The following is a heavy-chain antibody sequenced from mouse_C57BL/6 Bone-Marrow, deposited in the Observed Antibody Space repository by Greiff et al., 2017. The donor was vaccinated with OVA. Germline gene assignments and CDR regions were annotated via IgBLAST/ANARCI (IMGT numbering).Heavy chain of an antibody. CDR1: GYTFTSYW. Sequence: EVKLVESGTVLARPGASVKMSCKTSGYTFTSYWMHWVKQRPGQGLEWIGAIYPGNSDTSYNQKFKGKAKLTAVTSASTAYMELSSLTNEDSAVYYCTSEGLVITTVVATYYYAMDYWGQGTSVTVSS. CDR3: TSEGLVITTVVATYYYAMDY. V-gene: IGHV1-5*01. J-gene: IGHJ4*01. D-gene: IGHD1-1*01. CDR2: IYPGNSDT.